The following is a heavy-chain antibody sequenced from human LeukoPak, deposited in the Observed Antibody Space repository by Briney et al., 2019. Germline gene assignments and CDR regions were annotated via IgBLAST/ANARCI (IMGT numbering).Heavy chain of an antibody. CDR3: ARGVRDGYKTFDY. V-gene: IGHV4-4*02. CDR2: IYHSGST. D-gene: IGHD5-24*01. Sequence: SETLSLTCAVSGGSISTGNWWSWVRQPPGKGLEWIGEIYHSGSTNYNPSLKSRVTISVDTSRNQFSLRLSSVTAADTAVYYCARGVRDGYKTFDYWGQGTLVTVSS. CDR1: GGSISTGNW. J-gene: IGHJ4*02.